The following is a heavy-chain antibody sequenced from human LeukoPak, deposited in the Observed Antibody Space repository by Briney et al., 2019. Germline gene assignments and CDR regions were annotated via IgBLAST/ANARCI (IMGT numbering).Heavy chain of an antibody. Sequence: GASVKVSCKASGYTFTGYYMHWARQAPGQGLEWMGWINPNSGGTNYAQKFQGRVTMTRDTSISTAYMELSRLRSDDTAVYYCARDAHGSGSYFYFDYWGQGTLVTVSS. CDR3: ARDAHGSGSYFYFDY. J-gene: IGHJ4*02. D-gene: IGHD3-10*01. CDR1: GYTFTGYY. V-gene: IGHV1-2*02. CDR2: INPNSGGT.